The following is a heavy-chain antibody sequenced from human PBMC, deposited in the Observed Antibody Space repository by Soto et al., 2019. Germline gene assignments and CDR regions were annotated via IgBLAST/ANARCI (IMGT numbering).Heavy chain of an antibody. Sequence: QVQLVQSGAEVKKPGSSVKVSCKASGGTFSSYTISWVRQAPGQGLEWMGRIIPILGIANYAQKFQGRVTITADKSTSTAYMELSSLRSYDTAVYYCARLAYCGGDCTKNLGYWGQGTLVTVSS. CDR2: IIPILGIA. CDR3: ARLAYCGGDCTKNLGY. V-gene: IGHV1-69*02. CDR1: GGTFSSYT. D-gene: IGHD2-21*02. J-gene: IGHJ4*02.